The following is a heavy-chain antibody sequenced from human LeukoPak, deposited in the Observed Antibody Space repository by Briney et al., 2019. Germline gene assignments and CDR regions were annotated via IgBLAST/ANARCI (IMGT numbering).Heavy chain of an antibody. J-gene: IGHJ3*02. CDR1: GFTFSSYD. CDR2: IGTAGDT. D-gene: IGHD2-21*01. CDR3: ARDYFGAFDI. Sequence: GGSLRLSCAASGFTFSSYDMHWVRQATGKGLEWVSAIGTAGDTCYPGSVKGRFTISRENAKNSLYLQMNSLRAGDTAVYYCARDYFGAFDIWGQGTMVTVSS. V-gene: IGHV3-13*01.